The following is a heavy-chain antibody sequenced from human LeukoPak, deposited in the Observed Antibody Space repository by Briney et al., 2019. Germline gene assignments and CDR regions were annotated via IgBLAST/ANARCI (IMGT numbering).Heavy chain of an antibody. D-gene: IGHD3-22*01. CDR2: IYTSGST. CDR3: ARDRTYYYDSSGYYSVPYYFDY. V-gene: IGHV4-4*07. J-gene: IGHJ4*02. CDR1: GGSISSYY. Sequence: SETLSLTCTVSGGSISSYYWSWIRQPAGKGLEWIGRIYTSGSTNYNPSLKSRVTMSVDTSKNQFSLKLSSVTAADTAVYYCARDRTYYYDSSGYYSVPYYFDYWGQGTLVTVSS.